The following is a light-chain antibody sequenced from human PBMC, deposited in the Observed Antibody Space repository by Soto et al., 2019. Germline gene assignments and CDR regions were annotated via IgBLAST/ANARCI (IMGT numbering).Light chain of an antibody. CDR1: QSINKW. J-gene: IGKJ1*01. CDR2: EVS. CDR3: QHYSGDRAT. Sequence: DIPLTQSPSTLSASVGDRVTISCRASQSINKWLAWYQHKPGKAPNLLIYEVSTLHTGVPSRFSGSGSGTEFTLTINSLRPDDFATYYCQHYSGDRATFGQGTKVEI. V-gene: IGKV1-5*03.